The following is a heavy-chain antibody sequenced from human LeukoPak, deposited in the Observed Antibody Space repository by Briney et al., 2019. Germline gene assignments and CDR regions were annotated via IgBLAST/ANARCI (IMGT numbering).Heavy chain of an antibody. D-gene: IGHD3-3*01. CDR2: ISGSGGST. CDR3: AKDGLRFLEWLAVDAFDI. V-gene: IGHV3-23*01. J-gene: IGHJ3*02. CDR1: GITFSSYA. Sequence: PWGSLRPSCAASGITFSSYAMSLVRPAPGKGLEWVSAISGSGGSTYYADSVKGRFTISRDNSKNTLYLQMNSLRAEDTAVYYCAKDGLRFLEWLAVDAFDIWGQGTMVTVSS.